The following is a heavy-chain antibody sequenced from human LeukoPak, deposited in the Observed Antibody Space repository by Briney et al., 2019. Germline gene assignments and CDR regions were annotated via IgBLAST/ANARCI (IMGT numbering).Heavy chain of an antibody. CDR3: ARDRDFIFDY. J-gene: IGHJ4*02. D-gene: IGHD3/OR15-3a*01. V-gene: IGHV3-48*03. Sequence: SGGSLRLSCAASGFTFSSYEMNWVRLAPGKGLEWVSYISSSGSTIYYADSVKGRFTISRDNAKNSLYLQMNSLRAEDTAVYYCARDRDFIFDYWGQGTLVTVSS. CDR2: ISSSGSTI. CDR1: GFTFSSYE.